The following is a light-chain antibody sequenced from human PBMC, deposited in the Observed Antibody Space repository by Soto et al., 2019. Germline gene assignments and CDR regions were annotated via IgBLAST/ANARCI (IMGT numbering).Light chain of an antibody. CDR3: QQYGGSSGT. Sequence: ETLLTQSPGIVSLSPGERAILSCRASQTVTNNYLAWYQLKLGQAPRLLIYGASTRATDVPHRFSGSGSGTDFTLTISRLEPEDFAVYYCQQYGGSSGTFGQGTKVDIK. CDR1: QTVTNNY. CDR2: GAS. J-gene: IGKJ1*01. V-gene: IGKV3-20*01.